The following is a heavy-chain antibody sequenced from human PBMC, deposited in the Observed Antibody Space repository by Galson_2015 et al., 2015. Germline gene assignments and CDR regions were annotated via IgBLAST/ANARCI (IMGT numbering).Heavy chain of an antibody. CDR1: GFTFSSYR. V-gene: IGHV3-21*01. CDR3: ARETVEYSSSSYYYGMDV. J-gene: IGHJ6*02. Sequence: SLRLSCAASGFTFSSYRMNWVRQAPGKGLEWVSSISSSSSYIYYADSVKGRFTISRDNAKNSLYLQMNSLRAEDTAVYYCARETVEYSSSSYYYGMDVWGQGTTVTVSS. CDR2: ISSSSSYI. D-gene: IGHD6-6*01.